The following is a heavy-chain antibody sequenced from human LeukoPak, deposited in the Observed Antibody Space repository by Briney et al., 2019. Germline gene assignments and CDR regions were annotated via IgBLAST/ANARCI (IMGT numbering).Heavy chain of an antibody. CDR1: GGTFSRYA. J-gene: IGHJ4*02. Sequence: ASVKVSCKASGGTFSRYAISWVRQAPGQGLEWMGGIIPIFGTANYAQKFQGRVTITTDESTSTAYMELSSLRSEDTAVYYCARKERIRYFDWLAPFDYWGQGTLVTVSS. V-gene: IGHV1-69*05. CDR2: IIPIFGTA. CDR3: ARKERIRYFDWLAPFDY. D-gene: IGHD3-9*01.